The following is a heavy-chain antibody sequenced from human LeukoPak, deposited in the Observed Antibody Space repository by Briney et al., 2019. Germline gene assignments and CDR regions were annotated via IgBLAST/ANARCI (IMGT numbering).Heavy chain of an antibody. CDR2: MYFGERT. J-gene: IGHJ4*02. Sequence: PSETLSLTCTVSGASMTSYYWTWIRQPPGRGLEWIGYMYFGERTNYNPSLKSRATISIDTSKKQFSLNLKSVTAADTAVYYCARIPGHRPDDWGQGTLVTVS. CDR3: ARIPGHRPDD. D-gene: IGHD2-2*02. V-gene: IGHV4-59*01. CDR1: GASMTSYY.